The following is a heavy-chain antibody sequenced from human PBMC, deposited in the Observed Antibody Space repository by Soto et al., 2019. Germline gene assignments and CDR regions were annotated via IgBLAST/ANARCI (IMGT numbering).Heavy chain of an antibody. CDR2: IYYSGST. D-gene: IGHD5-18*01. CDR1: GGSISSYY. Sequence: SETLSLTCTVSGGSISSYYWSWIRQPPGKGLEWIGYIYYSGSTNYNPSLKSRVTISVDTSKNQFSLKLSSVTAADTAVYYCAREGYSYGLYYFDYWGQGTLVTVSS. V-gene: IGHV4-59*01. CDR3: AREGYSYGLYYFDY. J-gene: IGHJ4*02.